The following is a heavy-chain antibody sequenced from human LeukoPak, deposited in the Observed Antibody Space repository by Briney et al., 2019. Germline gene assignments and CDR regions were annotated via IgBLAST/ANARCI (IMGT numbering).Heavy chain of an antibody. CDR3: ARDLSGPADY. D-gene: IGHD1-26*01. Sequence: GGSLRLSCAASGFTFDDYAMHWVRQAPGKGLEWVSGISWNSGSIGYADSVKGRFTISRDNAKNTLYLQMNSLRAEDTAVYYCARDLSGPADYWGQGTLVTVSS. V-gene: IGHV3-9*01. CDR1: GFTFDDYA. J-gene: IGHJ4*02. CDR2: ISWNSGSI.